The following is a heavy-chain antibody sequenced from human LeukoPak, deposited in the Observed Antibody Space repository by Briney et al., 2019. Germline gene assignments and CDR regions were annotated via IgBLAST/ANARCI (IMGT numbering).Heavy chain of an antibody. V-gene: IGHV3-7*02. CDR2: IKQDGSEK. D-gene: IGHD1-26*01. J-gene: IGHJ4*02. Sequence: GGSLRLSCAASGFTFSSYWMSWVRQAPGKGLEWVANIKQDGSEKYYVDSVKGRFTISRDNAKNSLYLQMNSLRAEDTAVYYCARSLVGATFYFDYWGQGTLVTISS. CDR3: ARSLVGATFYFDY. CDR1: GFTFSSYW.